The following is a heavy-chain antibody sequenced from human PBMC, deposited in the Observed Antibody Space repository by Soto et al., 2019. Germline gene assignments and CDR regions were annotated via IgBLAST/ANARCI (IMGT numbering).Heavy chain of an antibody. D-gene: IGHD3-3*01. CDR1: GGSMSIGGYF. V-gene: IGHV4-39*01. CDR2: VHSTGGT. CDR3: AKREDSSRFGGLDI. Sequence: PAESLSLAGTVWGGSMSIGGYFWDWIRQPPGKGLEWIGTVHSTGGTYYSPSLRSRVTISVDTSKNLFSLKMTSASATDTAVYFCAKREDSSRFGGLDIWGQGTAVTVSS. J-gene: IGHJ6*02.